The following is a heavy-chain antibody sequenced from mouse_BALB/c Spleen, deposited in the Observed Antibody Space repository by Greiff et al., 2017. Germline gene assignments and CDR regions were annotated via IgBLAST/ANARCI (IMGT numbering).Heavy chain of an antibody. D-gene: IGHD2-10*01. CDR1: GFSLTSYG. CDR2: IWSGGST. J-gene: IGHJ4*01. V-gene: IGHV2-4-1*01. CDR3: ARNWGASYYGNSDAMDY. Sequence: QVQLQQSGPGLVQPSQSLSITCTVSGFSLTSYGVHWVRQSPGKGLEWLGVIWSGGSTDYNAAFISRLSISKDNSKSQVFFKMNSLQADDTAIYYCARNWGASYYGNSDAMDYWGQGTSVTVSS.